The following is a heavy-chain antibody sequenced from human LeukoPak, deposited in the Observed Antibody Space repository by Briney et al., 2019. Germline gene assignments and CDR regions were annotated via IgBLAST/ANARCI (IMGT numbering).Heavy chain of an antibody. D-gene: IGHD3-22*01. V-gene: IGHV3-21*01. CDR2: ISSSSSYI. CDR1: AFTFSSYS. J-gene: IGHJ4*02. Sequence: GGSLRLSCAASAFTFSSYSMNLVRQAPGKGLEWVSSISSSSSYIYYADSVKGRFTISRDNAKNSLYLQMNSLRAEDTAVYYCAREGDYYDSSGYYPPPFDYWGQGTLVTVSS. CDR3: AREGDYYDSSGYYPPPFDY.